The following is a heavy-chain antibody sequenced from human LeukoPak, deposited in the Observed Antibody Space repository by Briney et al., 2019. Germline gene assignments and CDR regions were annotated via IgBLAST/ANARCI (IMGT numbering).Heavy chain of an antibody. J-gene: IGHJ4*02. CDR3: ASGYYGSAPDY. D-gene: IGHD3-10*01. CDR2: IKQDGSEK. Sequence: GGSLRLSCAASGFTFSSYWMSWVRQAPGKGLEWVANIKQDGSEKYYVDSVKGRFTISRDNAKNSLYLQMNSLRAEDTAVYYCASGYYGSAPDYWGQGTLVTVSS. V-gene: IGHV3-7*01. CDR1: GFTFSSYW.